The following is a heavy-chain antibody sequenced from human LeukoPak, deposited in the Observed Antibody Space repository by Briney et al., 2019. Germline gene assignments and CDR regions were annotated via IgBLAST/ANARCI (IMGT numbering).Heavy chain of an antibody. CDR2: INPSGGST. CDR1: GYTSTSYY. Sequence: ASVKVSCKASGYTSTSYYMHWVRQAPGQGLEWMGIINPSGGSTSYAQKFQGRVTMTRDTSTSTVYMELSSLRSEDTAVYYCTTYYDIHSAGYYFDYWGQGTLVTVSS. CDR3: TTYYDIHSAGYYFDY. D-gene: IGHD3-9*01. J-gene: IGHJ4*02. V-gene: IGHV1-46*01.